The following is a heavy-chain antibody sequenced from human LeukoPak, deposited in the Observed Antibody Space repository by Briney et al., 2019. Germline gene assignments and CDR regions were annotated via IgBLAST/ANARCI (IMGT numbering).Heavy chain of an antibody. CDR1: GFTFSSYS. Sequence: TGGSLRLSCAASGFTFSSYSMNWVRQAPGKGLEWVSSISSSSSYIYYADSVKGRFTISRDNAKNSLYLQMNSLRAEDTAVYYCARARSSSSSWEDWGQGTLVTVSS. J-gene: IGHJ4*02. D-gene: IGHD6-13*01. CDR2: ISSSSSYI. CDR3: ARARSSSSSWED. V-gene: IGHV3-21*01.